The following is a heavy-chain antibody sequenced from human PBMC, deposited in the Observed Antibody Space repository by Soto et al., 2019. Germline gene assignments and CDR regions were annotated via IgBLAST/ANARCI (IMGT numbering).Heavy chain of an antibody. D-gene: IGHD3-22*01. CDR2: INHSGST. J-gene: IGHJ4*02. V-gene: IGHV4-34*01. CDR3: ARFYYDSRGQTRYYFDY. Sequence: QVQLQQWGAGLLKPSETLSLTCAVYGGSFSGYYWSWIRQPPGKGLEWIGEINHSGSTNYNPSLKSRVTISLDTSKNQFSLKLSSVTAADTAVYYCARFYYDSRGQTRYYFDYWGQGTLVTVSS. CDR1: GGSFSGYY.